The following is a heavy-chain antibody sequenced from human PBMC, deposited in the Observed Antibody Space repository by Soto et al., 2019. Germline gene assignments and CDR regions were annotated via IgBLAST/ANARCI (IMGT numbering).Heavy chain of an antibody. CDR1: GGSISSSSYY. D-gene: IGHD1-20*01. CDR2: IYYSGST. Sequence: SETLSLTCTVSGGSISSSSYYWGWIRQPPGKGLEWIGSIYYSGSTYYNPSLKSRVTISVDTSKNQFSLKLSSVTAAHTAVYYCARLGTNWNFDYWGQGTLVTVSS. J-gene: IGHJ4*02. V-gene: IGHV4-39*01. CDR3: ARLGTNWNFDY.